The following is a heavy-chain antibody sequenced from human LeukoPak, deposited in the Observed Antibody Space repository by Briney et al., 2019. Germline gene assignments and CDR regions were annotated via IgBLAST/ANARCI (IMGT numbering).Heavy chain of an antibody. Sequence: GGSLRVSCAASGFTFSAYALSWVRQAPGKGLEWVSAISGTAASTYYADSVKGRFTISRDNSKSTLYLQMNSLRGEGTAIYYCAKGVRFLDWWMLDYWGQGSLVTVSS. CDR1: GFTFSAYA. V-gene: IGHV3-23*01. CDR3: AKGVRFLDWWMLDY. CDR2: ISGTAAST. D-gene: IGHD3-9*01. J-gene: IGHJ4*02.